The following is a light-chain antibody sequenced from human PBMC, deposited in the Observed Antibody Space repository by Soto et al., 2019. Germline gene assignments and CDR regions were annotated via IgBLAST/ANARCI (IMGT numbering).Light chain of an antibody. CDR1: SPNIGSNT. CDR3: VAWDDSLNGRV. CDR2: SNN. J-gene: IGLJ3*02. Sequence: QSVLTQPPSASGTPGQRVTISCSGSSPNIGSNTVNWYQQLPGTAPKLLIYSNNQRPSGVPDRFSGSKSGTSASLAISGLQSEDEADYYCVAWDDSLNGRVFGGGTKLTVL. V-gene: IGLV1-44*01.